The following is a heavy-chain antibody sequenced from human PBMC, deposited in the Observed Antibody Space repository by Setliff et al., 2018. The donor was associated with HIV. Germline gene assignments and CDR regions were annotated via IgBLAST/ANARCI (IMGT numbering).Heavy chain of an antibody. J-gene: IGHJ1*01. CDR1: GFTFSSYW. CDR3: ARDYSTYDYVWGSYRYEEYFQH. CDR2: IKQDGSEK. Sequence: LRLSCAASGFTFSSYWMSWVRQAPGKGLEWVANIKQDGSEKYYVDSVKGRFTISRDNAKNSLYLQMNSLRAEDTAVYYCARDYSTYDYVWGSYRYEEYFQHWGQGTLVTVSS. D-gene: IGHD3-16*02. V-gene: IGHV3-7*01.